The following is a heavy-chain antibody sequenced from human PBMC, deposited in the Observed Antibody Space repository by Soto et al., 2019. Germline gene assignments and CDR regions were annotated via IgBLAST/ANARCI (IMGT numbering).Heavy chain of an antibody. CDR3: AKIGQIGNWFFDY. CDR2: ISSGGDLT. Sequence: EVQLLESGGDLVQPGGSLRVSCAASGFMFSSHGMSWVPQAPGKGLEWVSSISSGGDLTNYADSVKGRFTVSRDNLKNTLSLQMDSLRAEDTATYYCAKIGQIGNWFFDYCGQGTLVTVSS. V-gene: IGHV3-23*01. CDR1: GFMFSSHG. D-gene: IGHD1-1*01. J-gene: IGHJ4*02.